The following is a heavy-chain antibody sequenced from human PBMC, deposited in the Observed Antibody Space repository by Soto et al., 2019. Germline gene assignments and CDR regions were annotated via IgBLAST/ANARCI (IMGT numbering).Heavy chain of an antibody. CDR2: IWYDGSNK. J-gene: IGHJ6*02. V-gene: IGHV3-33*01. CDR1: GFTFSSYG. D-gene: IGHD2-15*01. Sequence: GGSLRLSCAASGFTFSSYGMHWVRQAPGKGLEWVAVIWYDGSNKYYADSVKGRFTISRDNSKNTLYLQMNSLRAEDTAVYYCARDLDCSGGSCYSFSISYYYGMDVWGQGTTVTVSS. CDR3: ARDLDCSGGSCYSFSISYYYGMDV.